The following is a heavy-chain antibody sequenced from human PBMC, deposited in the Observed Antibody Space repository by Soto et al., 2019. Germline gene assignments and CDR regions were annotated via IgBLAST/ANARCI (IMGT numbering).Heavy chain of an antibody. Sequence: VQVVESGGTLVQPGGSLRLSCEVSGFDFPGFWMNWVRQAPGKGLEWVANINHGGSETNFLDSVKGRFTISRDNAKSTLYLQMNSLRGEDTAVYYCTRGGRDLDFWGQGTVVIVSS. V-gene: IGHV3-7*04. CDR2: INHGGSET. CDR1: GFDFPGFW. D-gene: IGHD2-21*02. CDR3: TRGGRDLDF. J-gene: IGHJ4*02.